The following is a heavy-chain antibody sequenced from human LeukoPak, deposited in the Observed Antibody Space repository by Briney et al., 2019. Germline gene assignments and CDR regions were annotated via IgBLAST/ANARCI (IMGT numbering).Heavy chain of an antibody. CDR2: IYHSGST. CDR3: ARGLGMSQSIVVVPAAIGRNAFDI. CDR1: GGSISSGGYS. D-gene: IGHD2-2*02. V-gene: IGHV4-30-2*01. Sequence: SETLSLTCAVSGGSISSGGYSWSWIRQPPGKGLEWIGYIYHSGSTYYNPSLKSRVTISVDRSKNQFSLKLSSVTAADTAVYYCARGLGMSQSIVVVPAAIGRNAFDIWGQGTMVTVSS. J-gene: IGHJ3*02.